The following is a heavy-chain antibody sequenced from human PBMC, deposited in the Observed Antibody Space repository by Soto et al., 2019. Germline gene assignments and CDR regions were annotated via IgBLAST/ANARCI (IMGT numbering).Heavy chain of an antibody. J-gene: IGHJ4*02. Sequence: QVQLVQSGAEVKKPGASVKVSCKVSGYTLSELFVHWVRLAPGKGLEWLGGFDPEEGNTIYAQNFRGRVTMTDDTSTDTAHMELSSLGSDDTAVYYCATGFPQWELLQYWGQGTLLTVSS. CDR1: GYTLSELF. CDR2: FDPEEGNT. CDR3: ATGFPQWELLQY. V-gene: IGHV1-24*01. D-gene: IGHD1-26*01.